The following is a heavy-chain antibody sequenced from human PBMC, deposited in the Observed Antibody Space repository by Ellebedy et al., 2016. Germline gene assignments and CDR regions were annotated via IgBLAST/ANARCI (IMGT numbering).Heavy chain of an antibody. V-gene: IGHV3-7*04. CDR3: ARGLKWLRYEIAAAGNGLIADAFDI. J-gene: IGHJ3*02. Sequence: GESLKISXAASGFTFSSYWMSWVRQAPGKGLEWVANIKQDGSEKYYVDSVKGRFTISRDNAKNSLYLQMNSLRAEDTAVYYCARGLKWLRYEIAAAGNGLIADAFDIWGQGTMVTVSS. D-gene: IGHD6-13*01. CDR1: GFTFSSYW. CDR2: IKQDGSEK.